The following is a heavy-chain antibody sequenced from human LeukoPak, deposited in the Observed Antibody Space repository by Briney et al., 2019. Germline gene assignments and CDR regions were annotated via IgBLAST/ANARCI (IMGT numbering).Heavy chain of an antibody. CDR1: GFTFSSYS. J-gene: IGHJ4*02. CDR3: ARGEDYGDYFDY. V-gene: IGHV3-21*01. Sequence: GGSLRLSCAASGFTFSSYSMNWVRQAPGKGLEWVSSISSSSSYIYYADSVKGRFTISRDNAKNSLYLQMNSLRAEDTAVYYCARGEDYGDYFDYWGQGTLVTVSS. CDR2: ISSSSSYI. D-gene: IGHD4-17*01.